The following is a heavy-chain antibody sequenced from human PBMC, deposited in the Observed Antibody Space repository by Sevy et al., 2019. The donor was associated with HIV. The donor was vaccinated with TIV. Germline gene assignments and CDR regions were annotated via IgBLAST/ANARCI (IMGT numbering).Heavy chain of an antibody. D-gene: IGHD3-22*01. V-gene: IGHV3-74*01. Sequence: GGPLRLSCAASGFTFSSYWMHWVRQAPGKGLVWVSRINSDGSSTSYADSVKGRFTISRDNAKNTLYLQMNSLRAEDTAVYYCARGGSYYDSSGVYYFDYWGQGTLVTVSS. CDR1: GFTFSSYW. J-gene: IGHJ4*02. CDR3: ARGGSYYDSSGVYYFDY. CDR2: INSDGSST.